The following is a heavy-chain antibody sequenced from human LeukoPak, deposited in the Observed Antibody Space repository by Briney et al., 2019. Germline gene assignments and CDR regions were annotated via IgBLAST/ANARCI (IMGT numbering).Heavy chain of an antibody. D-gene: IGHD5-12*01. Sequence: PGGSLRLSCAASGFTFSSYAMSWVRQAPGKGLEWVSAISGSGGSTYYADSVKGRFTISRDNSKNTLYLQMNSLRAEDTAVYYCAEVSLAPFFYYYYGMDVWGQGTTVTVSS. CDR1: GFTFSSYA. CDR3: AEVSLAPFFYYYYGMDV. J-gene: IGHJ6*02. V-gene: IGHV3-23*01. CDR2: ISGSGGST.